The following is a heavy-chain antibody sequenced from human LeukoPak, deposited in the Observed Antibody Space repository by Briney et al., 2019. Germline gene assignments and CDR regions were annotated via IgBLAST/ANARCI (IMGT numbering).Heavy chain of an antibody. J-gene: IGHJ4*02. CDR1: GGTFSSYA. CDR3: AIGYSGYDYNY. CDR2: MNPNSGNT. Sequence: ASVKVSCKASGGTFSSYAISWVRQAPGQGLEWMGWMNPNSGNTGYAQKFQGRVTMTRNTSISTAYMELSSLRSEDTAVYYCAIGYSGYDYNYWGQGTLVTVSS. D-gene: IGHD5-12*01. V-gene: IGHV1-8*02.